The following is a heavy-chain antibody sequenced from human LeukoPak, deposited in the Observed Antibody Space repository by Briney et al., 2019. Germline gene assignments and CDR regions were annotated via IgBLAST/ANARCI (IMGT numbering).Heavy chain of an antibody. CDR1: GDSVSSNSAA. V-gene: IGHV6-1*01. CDR2: TYYRSKWYN. Sequence: SQTLSLTCAISGDSVSSNSAAWNWIRQSPSRGLGWLGRTYYRSKWYNDYAVSVESRITINPDTSKNQFSLQLNSVTPEDTAVYYCARTPAAEGVWVDYWGQGTLVTVSS. CDR3: ARTPAAEGVWVDY. J-gene: IGHJ4*02. D-gene: IGHD6-13*01.